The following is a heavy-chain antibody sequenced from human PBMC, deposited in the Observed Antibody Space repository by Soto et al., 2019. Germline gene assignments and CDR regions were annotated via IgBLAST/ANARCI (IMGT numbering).Heavy chain of an antibody. J-gene: IGHJ5*02. CDR1: GGSISSGGYY. CDR2: IYYSGST. Sequence: QVQLQEAGPGLVKPSQTLSLTCTVSGGSISSGGYYWSWIRQHPGKGLEWIGYIYYSGSTYYNPSLQTRLTISVYTSKNHFSLNLISVTASATAVYYCARVPTPSGQGTLITVSS. V-gene: IGHV4-31*03. D-gene: IGHD4-4*01. CDR3: ARVPTP.